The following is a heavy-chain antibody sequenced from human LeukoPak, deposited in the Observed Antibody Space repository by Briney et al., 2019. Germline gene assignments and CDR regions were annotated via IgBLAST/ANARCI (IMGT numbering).Heavy chain of an antibody. CDR3: AKSMSGLNDY. CDR2: IYSGGST. V-gene: IGHV3-53*01. Sequence: GGSLRLSCAASGFTVSSNYMSWVRQAPGKGLEWVLVIYSGGSTYYADSVKGRFTISRDNAKNTLYLQMNSLRVEDTAVYYCAKSMSGLNDYWGQGALVTVSS. D-gene: IGHD3-3*01. J-gene: IGHJ4*02. CDR1: GFTVSSNY.